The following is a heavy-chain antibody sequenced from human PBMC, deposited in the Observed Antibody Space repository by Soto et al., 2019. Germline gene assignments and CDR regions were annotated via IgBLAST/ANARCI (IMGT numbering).Heavy chain of an antibody. Sequence: LRLSCAASGFTFSSYAMGWVRQGPGKGLEWVAVVSIGGSTHYADSVRGRFTISRDNSKNTLSLQMNSLTAEDTAVYFCAKRRGAGGHFDYWGQGALVTVSS. CDR3: AKRRGAGGHFDY. CDR2: VSIGGST. V-gene: IGHV3-23*01. J-gene: IGHJ4*02. D-gene: IGHD2-15*01. CDR1: GFTFSSYA.